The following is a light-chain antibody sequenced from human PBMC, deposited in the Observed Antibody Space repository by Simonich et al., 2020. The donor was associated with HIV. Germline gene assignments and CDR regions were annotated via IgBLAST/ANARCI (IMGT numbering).Light chain of an antibody. CDR2: QNN. J-gene: IGLJ2*01. Sequence: SYELTQSPSLSVSPGQTASITCSGDKLGNKYASWYQQTPGQSPVLVMYQNNKRHSGIPERFSGSNSGNTASLTISGTQAMDEADYYCQAWDSNNVVFGGGTKLTVL. CDR1: KLGNKY. CDR3: QAWDSNNVV. V-gene: IGLV3-1*01.